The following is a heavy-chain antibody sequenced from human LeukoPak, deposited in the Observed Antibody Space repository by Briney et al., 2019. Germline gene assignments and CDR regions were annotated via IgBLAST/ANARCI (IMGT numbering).Heavy chain of an antibody. Sequence: SGGSLRLSCAASGFTFSSYWMSWVRQAPGKGLEWVGRIKSKTDGGTTDYAAPVKGRFTISRDDSKNTLYLQMNSLKTEDTAVYYCTSPLAQGFDYWGQGTLVTVSS. CDR3: TSPLAQGFDY. J-gene: IGHJ4*02. V-gene: IGHV3-15*01. CDR1: GFTFSSYW. CDR2: IKSKTDGGTT.